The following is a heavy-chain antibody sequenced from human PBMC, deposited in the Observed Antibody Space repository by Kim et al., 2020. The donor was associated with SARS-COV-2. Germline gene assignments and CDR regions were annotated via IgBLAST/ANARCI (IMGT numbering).Heavy chain of an antibody. CDR2: IYRSGNT. CDR1: GYSISSGYY. Sequence: SETLSLTCTVSGYSISSGYYWGWIRQPPGKGLEWIGRIYRSGNTFYNPSLKSRVTISVDTSKNQFSLKVTSVTAADTAEYFCARDDNGTVDYWGQGTLVT. D-gene: IGHD2-8*01. J-gene: IGHJ4*02. CDR3: ARDDNGTVDY. V-gene: IGHV4-38-2*02.